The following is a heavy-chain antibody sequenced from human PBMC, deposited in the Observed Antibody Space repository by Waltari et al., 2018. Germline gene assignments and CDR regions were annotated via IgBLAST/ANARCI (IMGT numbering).Heavy chain of an antibody. J-gene: IGHJ3*02. V-gene: IGHV1-18*01. CDR3: ARSEGDEGLSVGAFDI. CDR1: GYTFTSYG. Sequence: QAQLVQSRAEVTKPGASVKVSCKASGYTFTSYGISWVLQAPGQGLEWMGWISAYNGNTNYAQKLQGRVTMTTDTSTSTAYMELRSLRSDDTAVYYCARSEGDEGLSVGAFDIWGQGTMVTVSS. D-gene: IGHD1-26*01. CDR2: ISAYNGNT.